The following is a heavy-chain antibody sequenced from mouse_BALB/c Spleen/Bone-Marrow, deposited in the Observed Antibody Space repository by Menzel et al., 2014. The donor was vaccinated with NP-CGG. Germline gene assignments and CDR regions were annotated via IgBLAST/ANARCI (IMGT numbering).Heavy chain of an antibody. CDR1: GYTFTEYT. D-gene: IGHD2-2*01. V-gene: IGHV1-22*01. CDR2: INPNNGGT. J-gene: IGHJ4*01. Sequence: VQLKESRPELVKPGASVKISCKTSGYTFTEYTMHWVKQSHGKSLEWIGTINPNNGGTSYNQKFKGKATLTVDKSSSTAYMELRSLTSEGSAVYYCARRIPYGYAMDYWGQGTSVTVSS. CDR3: ARRIPYGYAMDY.